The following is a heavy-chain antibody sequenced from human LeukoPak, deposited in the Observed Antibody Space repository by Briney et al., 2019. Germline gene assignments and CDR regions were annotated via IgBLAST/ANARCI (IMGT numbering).Heavy chain of an antibody. J-gene: IGHJ4*02. Sequence: PSETLSLTCAVYGGSFSGYYWRWLRQPPGKGLEWVGEINHSGSTNYNPSCKSRVTISVDTYKNQFSLKLSSVTAADTAVYYCARGTNYYYDSSGYCYWGQGTLVTVSS. CDR2: INHSGST. CDR3: ARGTNYYYDSSGYCY. D-gene: IGHD3-22*01. V-gene: IGHV4-34*01. CDR1: GGSFSGYY.